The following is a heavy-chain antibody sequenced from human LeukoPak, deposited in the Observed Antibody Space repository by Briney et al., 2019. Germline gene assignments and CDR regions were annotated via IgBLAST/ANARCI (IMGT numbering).Heavy chain of an antibody. D-gene: IGHD6-13*01. Sequence: PSETLSLTCTVSGGSISSYYWSWIRQPPGKGLEWVGCISYSGSTNYNPSLKSRVTISVDTSKNQFSLKLSSVTAADTAVYYCAATSSSWVVPYWGQGTLVTVSS. CDR2: ISYSGST. V-gene: IGHV4-59*08. CDR1: GGSISSYY. CDR3: AATSSSWVVPY. J-gene: IGHJ4*02.